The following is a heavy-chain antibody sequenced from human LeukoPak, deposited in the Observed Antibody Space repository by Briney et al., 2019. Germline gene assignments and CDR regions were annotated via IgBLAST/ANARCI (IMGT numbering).Heavy chain of an antibody. D-gene: IGHD3-10*01. CDR2: IIPIFGTA. CDR1: GGTFSSYA. J-gene: IGHJ4*02. Sequence: ASVKVSCKASGGTFSSYAISWVRQAPGQGLEWMGGIIPIFGTANYAQKFQGRVTITADESTSTAYMELSSLRSEDTAVYYCARAAYYYGSGSLYYFDYWGQGTLVTVSS. CDR3: ARAAYYYGSGSLYYFDY. V-gene: IGHV1-69*13.